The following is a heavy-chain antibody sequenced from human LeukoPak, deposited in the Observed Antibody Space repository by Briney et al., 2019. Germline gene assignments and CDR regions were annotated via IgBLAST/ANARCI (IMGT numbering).Heavy chain of an antibody. J-gene: IGHJ2*01. Sequence: KTSETLSLTCAVYGGSFNGYYWSWIRQPPGKGLEWIGYIYYSGSTYYNPSLKSRVTISVDTSKNQFSLKLSSVTAADTAVYYCAREGYYDSSGRFGYFDLWGRGTLVTVSS. CDR3: AREGYYDSSGRFGYFDL. CDR1: GGSFNGYY. D-gene: IGHD3-22*01. CDR2: IYYSGST. V-gene: IGHV4-30-4*08.